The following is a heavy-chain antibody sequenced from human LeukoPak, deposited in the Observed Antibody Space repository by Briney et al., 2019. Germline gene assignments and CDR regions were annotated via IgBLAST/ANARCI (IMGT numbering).Heavy chain of an antibody. D-gene: IGHD3-10*01. CDR2: ISGSGGST. CDR3: AKLYDSGTFPPGY. V-gene: IGHV3-23*01. J-gene: IGHJ4*02. Sequence: QAGGSLRLSCAASGVTFSSYAMSWVRPAPGRGLEWVSAISGSGGSTYYADSVKGRFTISRDNSKNTLYLQMNSLRAEDTAVYYWAKLYDSGTFPPGYWGQGTLVTVSS. CDR1: GVTFSSYA.